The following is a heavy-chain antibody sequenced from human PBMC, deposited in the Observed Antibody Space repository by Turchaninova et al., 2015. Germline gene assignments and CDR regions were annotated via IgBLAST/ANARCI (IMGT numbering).Heavy chain of an antibody. CDR3: ARHLRSPFDY. CDR2: IDYSGNT. CDR1: GESISRGYY. Sequence: QVQLQESXXXLVXXSETLSLPCTVSGESISRGYYWGWIRQPPGKGLEWLVTIDYSGNTFYNPSLRSRVSFSVDTSKNQFFLKLSSVTAADTAVYYCARHLRSPFDYWGQGTLVTVSS. V-gene: IGHV4-38-2*02. J-gene: IGHJ4*02.